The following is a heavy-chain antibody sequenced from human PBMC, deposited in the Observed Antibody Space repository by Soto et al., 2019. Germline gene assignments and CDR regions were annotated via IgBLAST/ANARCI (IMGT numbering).Heavy chain of an antibody. CDR2: ISGSGGST. Sequence: EVQLLESGGGLVQTGGSLRLACAASGFTFSSYAMTWVREAPGKGLEWVSTISGSGGSTYYADSVKGRFTISRDNSKKTLYLQMNSLRAEDTAVYYCGNLPPPRYFDSWGQGTLVTVSS. J-gene: IGHJ4*02. CDR1: GFTFSSYA. V-gene: IGHV3-23*01. D-gene: IGHD4-4*01. CDR3: GNLPPPRYFDS.